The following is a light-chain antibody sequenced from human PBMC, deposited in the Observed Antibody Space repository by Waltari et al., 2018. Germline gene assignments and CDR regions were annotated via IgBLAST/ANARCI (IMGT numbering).Light chain of an antibody. J-gene: IGKJ4*01. CDR1: QSISKW. Sequence: DIQMTQSPSTLSDSVGDRVIITCRASQSISKWLAWYQHKPGKVPNLLIYKASTLESVVPSRFSGSGSGTDFTLTISSLQPDDFATYYCQQYNSYSLLTFGGGTKIEIK. V-gene: IGKV1-5*03. CDR2: KAS. CDR3: QQYNSYSLLT.